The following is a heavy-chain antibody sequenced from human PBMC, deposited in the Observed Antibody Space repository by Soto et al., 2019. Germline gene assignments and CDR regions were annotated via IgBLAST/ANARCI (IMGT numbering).Heavy chain of an antibody. CDR2: INAANGNT. D-gene: IGHD1-26*01. CDR3: AKRPRDGDGTFAH. CDR1: GDIFTNYA. J-gene: IGHJ4*02. V-gene: IGHV1-3*01. Sequence: ASVKASCKDSGDIFTNYAFHWVRQAPGQGLEWMGRINAANGNTEYSQKFQGRVTITRDTSASTAYMEGSSLKYADTAVYYCAKRPRDGDGTFAHWGQGPPVPVSP.